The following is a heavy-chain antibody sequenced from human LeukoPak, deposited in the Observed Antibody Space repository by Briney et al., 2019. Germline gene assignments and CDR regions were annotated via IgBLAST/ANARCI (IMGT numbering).Heavy chain of an antibody. CDR3: ARHMGLGYTYFYPYFDY. J-gene: IGHJ4*01. CDR2: IYYSGST. D-gene: IGHD1-1*01. Sequence: PSETLSLTCTVSGGSISSYNWSWIRQPPGKGLEWIVYIYYSGSTNYNPSLKSRVTISVDTSKNQFSLKLSSVTAADTAVYYCARHMGLGYTYFYPYFDYWGQGTLVTVSS. CDR1: GGSISSYN. V-gene: IGHV4-59*08.